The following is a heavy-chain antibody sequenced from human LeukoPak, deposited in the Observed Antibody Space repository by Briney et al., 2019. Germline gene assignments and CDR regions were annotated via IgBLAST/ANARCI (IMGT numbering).Heavy chain of an antibody. D-gene: IGHD6-13*01. Sequence: GASVKVSCKASGYTFTGNYIHWVRQAPGQRLEWMGWINPNSGDTNYAQKFQGWVTMTRDTSISTAYMELSRLKSDDTAVYYCAREYSSSCFDFWGQGTLVTVSS. CDR1: GYTFTGNY. CDR2: INPNSGDT. CDR3: AREYSSSCFDF. J-gene: IGHJ4*02. V-gene: IGHV1-2*04.